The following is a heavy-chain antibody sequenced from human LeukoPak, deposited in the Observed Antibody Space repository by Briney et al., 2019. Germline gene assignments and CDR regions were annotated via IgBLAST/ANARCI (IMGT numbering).Heavy chain of an antibody. CDR1: GGSFSGYY. CDR3: AREHDNSGIAAAGTGFDY. V-gene: IGHV4-34*01. Sequence: SETLSLTCAVYGGSFSGYYWSWIRQPPGKGLEWIGEINHSGSTHYNPSLKSRVTISVDTSKNQFSLKLSSVTAADTAVYYCAREHDNSGIAAAGTGFDYWGQGTLVTVSS. J-gene: IGHJ4*02. CDR2: INHSGST. D-gene: IGHD6-13*01.